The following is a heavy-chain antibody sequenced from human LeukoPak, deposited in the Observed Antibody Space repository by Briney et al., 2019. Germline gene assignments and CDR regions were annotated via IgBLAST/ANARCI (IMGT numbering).Heavy chain of an antibody. D-gene: IGHD2-21*02. CDR1: GLTFGNYG. J-gene: IGHJ4*02. V-gene: IGHV3-23*01. Sequence: PGGSLRLSCVASGLTFGNYGMNWVRQAPGKGLEWVSSIGGGGYTTYYADSVRGRFTISRDNSKNTLYLQMNSLRAEDTAVYYCAKESDVTAHSGQGTLVTVSS. CDR3: AKESDVTAH. CDR2: IGGGGYTT.